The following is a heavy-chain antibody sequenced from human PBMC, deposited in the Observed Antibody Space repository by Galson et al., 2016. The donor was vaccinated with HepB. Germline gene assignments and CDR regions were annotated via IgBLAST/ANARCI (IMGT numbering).Heavy chain of an antibody. CDR1: GYTFTSHG. J-gene: IGHJ5*02. V-gene: IGHV1-18*01. CDR3: ARAGSRGWYWFDP. Sequence: SVKVSCKASGYTFTSHGISWVRQAPGRGLEWMGWISGYNGNTEHTQKFQDRLIMTTDTSTNTAYMELRGLRSNDTAVYYCARAGSRGWYWFDPWGQGTLVTVSS. CDR2: ISGYNGNT. D-gene: IGHD6-19*01.